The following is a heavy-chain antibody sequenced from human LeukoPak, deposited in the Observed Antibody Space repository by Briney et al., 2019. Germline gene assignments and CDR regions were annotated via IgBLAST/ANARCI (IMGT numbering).Heavy chain of an antibody. CDR3: LRGDRRDY. CDR2: IDSSGGYM. J-gene: IGHJ4*02. Sequence: GGSLRLSCEASGFTFNTYSMNWARQAPGKGLEWVSSIDSSGGYMFYADSVKGRFIISRDNAKDSLYLQMNSLRVEDKAVYYCLRGDRRDYWGQGTLVTVSS. V-gene: IGHV3-21*06. CDR1: GFTFNTYS.